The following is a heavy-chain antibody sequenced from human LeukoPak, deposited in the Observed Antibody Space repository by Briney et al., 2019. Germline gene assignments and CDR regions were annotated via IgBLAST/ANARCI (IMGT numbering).Heavy chain of an antibody. CDR2: INPKSGGT. CDR1: GYTFTGYY. V-gene: IGHV1-2*02. Sequence: ASVTVSCKASGYTFTGYYMHWVRQAPGQGLEWMGWINPKSGGTNYAQKFQGRVTMTRDTSISTAYMELSRLRSDDTAVYYCARGLQENLAWLKAFSAFDIWGQGTMVTVSS. CDR3: ARGLQENLAWLKAFSAFDI. D-gene: IGHD5-24*01. J-gene: IGHJ3*02.